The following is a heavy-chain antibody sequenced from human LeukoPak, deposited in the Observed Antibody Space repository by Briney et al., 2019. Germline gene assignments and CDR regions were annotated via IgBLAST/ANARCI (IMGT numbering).Heavy chain of an antibody. J-gene: IGHJ4*02. CDR1: GGSFSGYY. D-gene: IGHD3-22*01. CDR3: AGYYYDSSGYYQPRFDY. CDR2: INHSGST. V-gene: IGHV4-34*01. Sequence: SETLSLTCAVYGGSFSGYYWSWIRQPPGKGLEWIGEINHSGSTNYNPSLKSRVTISVDTSKNQFSLKLSSVTAADTAVYYCAGYYYDSSGYYQPRFDYWGQGTLVTVS.